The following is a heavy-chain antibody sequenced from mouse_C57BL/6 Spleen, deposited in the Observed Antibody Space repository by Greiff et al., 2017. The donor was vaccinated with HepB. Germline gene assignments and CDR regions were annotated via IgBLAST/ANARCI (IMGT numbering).Heavy chain of an antibody. CDR2: INPNNGGT. V-gene: IGHV1-18*01. CDR1: GYTFTDYN. D-gene: IGHD2-2*01. Sequence: VQLQQSGPELVKPGASVKIPCKASGYTFTDYNMDWVKQSHGKSLEWIGDINPNNGGTIYTQKFKGKATLTVDKSSSTAYMGLRSLTSEDTAVYYCARWRWLRRDAMDYWGQGTSVTVSS. J-gene: IGHJ4*01. CDR3: ARWRWLRRDAMDY.